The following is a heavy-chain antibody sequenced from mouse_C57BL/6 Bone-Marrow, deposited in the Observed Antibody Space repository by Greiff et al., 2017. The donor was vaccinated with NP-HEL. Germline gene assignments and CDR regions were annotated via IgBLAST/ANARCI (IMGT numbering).Heavy chain of an antibody. D-gene: IGHD6-1*01. CDR1: GYTFTDYY. CDR3: ARESKCLYAMDY. Sequence: VQLQQSGPVLVKPGASVKMSCKASGYTFTDYYMNWVKQSHGKSLEWIGVINPYNGGTSYNQKFKGKATLTVDKSSSTAYMELNSLTSEDSAVYYCARESKCLYAMDYWGQGTSVTVSS. CDR2: INPYNGGT. J-gene: IGHJ4*01. V-gene: IGHV1-19*01.